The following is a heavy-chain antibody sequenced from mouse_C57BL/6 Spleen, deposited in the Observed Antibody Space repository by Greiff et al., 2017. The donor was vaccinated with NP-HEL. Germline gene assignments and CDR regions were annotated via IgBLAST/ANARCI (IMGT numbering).Heavy chain of an antibody. D-gene: IGHD1-2*01. V-gene: IGHV2-2*02. J-gene: IGHJ3*01. CDR1: GFSLTSYG. Sequence: QVQLKESGPGLVQPSQRLSITCTVSGFSLTSYGVHWVRQSPGKGLEWLGVIWSGGSTDYNAAFISRLSISKDNSKSQVFFKMNSLQANDTAIYYCARKGNYGYDWFAYWGQGTLVTVSA. CDR3: ARKGNYGYDWFAY. CDR2: IWSGGST.